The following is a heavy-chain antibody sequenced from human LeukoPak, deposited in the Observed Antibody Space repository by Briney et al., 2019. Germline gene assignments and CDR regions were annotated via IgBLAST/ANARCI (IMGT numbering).Heavy chain of an antibody. CDR1: GGTFSSYA. Sequence: SVRVSCKASGGTFSSYAISWVRQAPGQGLEWMGRIIPILGIANYAQKFQGRVTITADKSTSTAYMELSSLRSEDTAVYYCARDAAPKYGMDVWGQGTTVTVSS. J-gene: IGHJ6*02. CDR3: ARDAAPKYGMDV. CDR2: IIPILGIA. V-gene: IGHV1-69*04.